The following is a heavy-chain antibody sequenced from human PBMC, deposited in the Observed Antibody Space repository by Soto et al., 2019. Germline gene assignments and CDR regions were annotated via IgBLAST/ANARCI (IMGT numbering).Heavy chain of an antibody. D-gene: IGHD3-22*01. CDR2: IYYSGST. CDR3: ARVKRYDSSGYREVYFDY. V-gene: IGHV4-31*03. Sequence: PSETLSLTCTVSGGSISSGGYYWSWIRQHPGKGLEWIGYIYYSGSTYYNPSLKSRVTISVYTSKNQFSLKLSPVTAADTAVYYCARVKRYDSSGYREVYFDYWGQGTLVTVSS. J-gene: IGHJ4*02. CDR1: GGSISSGGYY.